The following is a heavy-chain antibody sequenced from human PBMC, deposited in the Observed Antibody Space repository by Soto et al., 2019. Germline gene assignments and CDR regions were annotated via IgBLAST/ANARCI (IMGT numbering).Heavy chain of an antibody. V-gene: IGHV1-69*01. CDR3: ASGASRWYPYWFAS. D-gene: IGHD6-13*01. CDR2: IIPYYNTL. J-gene: IGHJ5*01. Sequence: QAQVVQSGAEVRKPGSSVKLSCKASEGTFNSYAIAWVRQAPGQGLEWMGGIIPYYNTLNYAQKFQDRVTSTADDSTNTVYMELSSLRADDTAVYFCASGASRWYPYWFASWAQGTLVTVSS. CDR1: EGTFNSYA.